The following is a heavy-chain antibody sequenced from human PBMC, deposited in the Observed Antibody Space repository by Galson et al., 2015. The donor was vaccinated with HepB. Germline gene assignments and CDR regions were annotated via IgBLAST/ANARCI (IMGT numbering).Heavy chain of an antibody. V-gene: IGHV3-23*01. CDR1: GFTFSSYA. Sequence: SLRLSCAASGFTFSSYAMHWVRQAPGKGLEWVSGISGSGGTTNYAESLKGRFTISRDNSKNTLDLQMNSLRAEDTAVYYCAKVAYSTSWYTGAMDVWGQGTTVTVSS. CDR2: ISGSGGTT. CDR3: AKVAYSTSWYTGAMDV. D-gene: IGHD6-13*01. J-gene: IGHJ6*02.